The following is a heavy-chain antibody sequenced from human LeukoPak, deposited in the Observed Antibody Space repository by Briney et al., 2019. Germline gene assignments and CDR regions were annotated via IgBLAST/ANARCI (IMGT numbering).Heavy chain of an antibody. CDR1: GFTFSNYG. Sequence: GGSLRLSCAASGFTFSNYGMHWVRQAPGKGLEWVVVISYDGSNKYYADSVKGRFTISRDNSKNTLYLQMNSLRAEDTAVYYCARMDSGSSIDYWGQGTLVTVSS. D-gene: IGHD1-26*01. CDR2: ISYDGSNK. J-gene: IGHJ4*02. V-gene: IGHV3-30*03. CDR3: ARMDSGSSIDY.